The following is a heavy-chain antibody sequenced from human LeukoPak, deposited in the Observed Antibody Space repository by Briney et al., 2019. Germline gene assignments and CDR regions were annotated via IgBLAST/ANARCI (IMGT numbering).Heavy chain of an antibody. Sequence: SETLSLTCTVSGVSVSSRDPYWVWVRQPPGTGLEWVGSIYYGGATYSNPSLKSRLTISADTSKNQFSLKLTSVTAADTAVYYCARRGLVVVPVWGQGTLVTVSS. CDR2: IYYGGAT. CDR1: GVSVSSRDPY. V-gene: IGHV4-39*01. J-gene: IGHJ4*02. CDR3: ARRGLVVVPV. D-gene: IGHD2-21*01.